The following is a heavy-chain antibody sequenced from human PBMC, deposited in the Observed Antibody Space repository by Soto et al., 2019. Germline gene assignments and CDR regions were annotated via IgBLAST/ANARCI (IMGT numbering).Heavy chain of an antibody. J-gene: IGHJ6*02. CDR1: GYSFTSYW. D-gene: IGHD5-12*01. CDR2: IDPSDSYT. V-gene: IGHV5-10-1*01. CDR3: ASGSTYSGYDYYYYGMDV. Sequence: LGESLKISCKGSGYSFTSYWISWVRQMPGKGLEWMGRIDPSDSYTNYSPSFQGHVTISADKSISTAYLQWSSLKASDTAMYYCASGSTYSGYDYYYYGMDVWGQGTTVTVSS.